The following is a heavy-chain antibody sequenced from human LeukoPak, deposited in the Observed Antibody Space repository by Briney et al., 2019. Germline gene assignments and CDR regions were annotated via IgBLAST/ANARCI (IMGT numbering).Heavy chain of an antibody. V-gene: IGHV3-7*03. CDR3: ARDYSHYMDV. CDR1: GLTFRRYW. CDR2: INQDGSEI. J-gene: IGHJ6*03. Sequence: GGSLRLSYAVSGLTFRRYWMAWVRQAPRKGLEWVANINQDGSEIHYVDSVKGRFTISRDNAENSLYPQMNILRPHDTAVYHCARDYSHYMDVWGKGTTVTVSS.